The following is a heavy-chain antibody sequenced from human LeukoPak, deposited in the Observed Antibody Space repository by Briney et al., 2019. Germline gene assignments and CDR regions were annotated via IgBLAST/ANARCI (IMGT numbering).Heavy chain of an antibody. J-gene: IGHJ4*02. CDR3: ARAAFRGFSTGWYRFFDY. CDR1: GFTVNSHY. CDR2: IYSGGRT. Sequence: GGSLRLSCAASGFTVNSHYMNWVRQAPGRGLEWISVIYSGGRTYYTDSVKGRFTISRDNSKNTLFLQVNSLRADDTAVYYCARAAFRGFSTGWYRFFDYWGQGTLVTVSS. D-gene: IGHD6-19*01. V-gene: IGHV3-66*01.